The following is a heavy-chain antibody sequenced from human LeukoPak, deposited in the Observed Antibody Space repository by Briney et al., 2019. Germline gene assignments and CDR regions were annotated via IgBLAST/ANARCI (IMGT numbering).Heavy chain of an antibody. CDR3: ARGRCSGGSCQYLDY. CDR2: IASETYGGTA. J-gene: IGHJ4*02. V-gene: IGHV3-49*04. Sequence: GGSLRLSCTASGFTFGDYAMTWVRQAPGKGLEWVGFIASETYGGTAEYAASVKGRFTISRDGSKSIAYLQMNSLRAEDTAVYYCARGRCSGGSCQYLDYWGQGTLVTVSS. D-gene: IGHD2-15*01. CDR1: GFTFGDYA.